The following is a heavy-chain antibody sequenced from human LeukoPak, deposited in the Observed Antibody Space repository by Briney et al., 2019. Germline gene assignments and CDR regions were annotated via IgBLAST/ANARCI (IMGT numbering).Heavy chain of an antibody. Sequence: NRGESLKISCKGSGYSFTSYWIGWVRQMPGKGLEWMGIIYPGDSDTRYSPSFQGQVTISADKSISTAYLQWSSLKASDTAMYYCARYVEPSSGYYSDAFDIWGQGTMVTVSS. V-gene: IGHV5-51*01. CDR2: IYPGDSDT. D-gene: IGHD3-22*01. CDR1: GYSFTSYW. J-gene: IGHJ3*02. CDR3: ARYVEPSSGYYSDAFDI.